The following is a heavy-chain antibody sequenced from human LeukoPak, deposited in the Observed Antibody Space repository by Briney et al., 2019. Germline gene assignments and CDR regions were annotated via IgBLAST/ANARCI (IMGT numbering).Heavy chain of an antibody. J-gene: IGHJ6*03. V-gene: IGHV4-34*01. D-gene: IGHD2-2*02. CDR1: GGSLSRYY. Sequence: PSETVSLTCAVYGGSLSRYYWSWVRQPPGKGLEWIGEINDSGSGNYNPSLKSRVTISVDTSKHQFSLNLKSVTAADTAVYYCARRSYQLLYGYYYYYIDVWGRGPTVTVSS. CDR3: ARRSYQLLYGYYYYYIDV. CDR2: INDSGSG.